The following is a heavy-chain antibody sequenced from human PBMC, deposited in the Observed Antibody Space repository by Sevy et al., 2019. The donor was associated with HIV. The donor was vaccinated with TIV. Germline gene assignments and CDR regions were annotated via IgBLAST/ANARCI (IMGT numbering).Heavy chain of an antibody. Sequence: GGSLRLSCAASGFTFSDYRFHWVRQAPGKGLEWVAVISYDGRNNKYNADSVKGRFTISRDNSKNTVYLQMNRLRAEDTAIYYCARDRGEILSSAFDYWGQGTLVTVSS. V-gene: IGHV3-30*04. CDR1: GFTFSDYR. J-gene: IGHJ4*02. CDR2: ISYDGRNNK. D-gene: IGHD3-16*01. CDR3: ARDRGEILSSAFDY.